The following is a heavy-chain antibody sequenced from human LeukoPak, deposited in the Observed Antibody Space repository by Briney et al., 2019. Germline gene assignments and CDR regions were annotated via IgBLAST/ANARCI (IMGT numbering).Heavy chain of an antibody. V-gene: IGHV4-34*01. CDR3: ARGLDIVVVVAATPGWFDP. Sequence: SETLSLTCAVYGGSFSGYYWSWIRQPPGKGLEWIGEINHSGSTNYNPSLKSRVTISVDTSKNQFSLKLSSVTAADTAVYYCARGLDIVVVVAATPGWFDPWGQGTLVTVSS. CDR2: INHSGST. D-gene: IGHD2-15*01. CDR1: GGSFSGYY. J-gene: IGHJ5*02.